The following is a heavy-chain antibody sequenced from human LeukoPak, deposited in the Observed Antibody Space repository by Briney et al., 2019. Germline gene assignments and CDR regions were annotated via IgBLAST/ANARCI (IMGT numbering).Heavy chain of an antibody. CDR3: ARGGDGYNYVDY. CDR1: GGSIGRYY. J-gene: IGHJ4*02. CDR2: IFFSGTT. D-gene: IGHD5-24*01. V-gene: IGHV4-59*01. Sequence: KASETLSLTCTVSGGSIGRYYWSWLRQAPGKGLEWIAYIFFSGTTKYNPSLESRVTISVDTSKNKFSLDLTSVTAADTALYYCARGGDGYNYVDYWGPGTLVTVAS.